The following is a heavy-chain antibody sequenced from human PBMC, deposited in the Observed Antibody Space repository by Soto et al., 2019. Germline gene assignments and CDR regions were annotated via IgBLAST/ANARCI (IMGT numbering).Heavy chain of an antibody. V-gene: IGHV3-23*01. CDR2: ISGSGGST. CDR3: AKDQARIGYCSGGSCYGSTDFDY. J-gene: IGHJ4*02. D-gene: IGHD2-15*01. Sequence: GGSLRLSCAASGFTFSSYAMSWVRQAPGKGLEWVSAISGSGGSTYYADSVKGRFTISRDNSKNTLYLQMNSLRAEDTAVYYCAKDQARIGYCSGGSCYGSTDFDYWGQGTLVTVSS. CDR1: GFTFSSYA.